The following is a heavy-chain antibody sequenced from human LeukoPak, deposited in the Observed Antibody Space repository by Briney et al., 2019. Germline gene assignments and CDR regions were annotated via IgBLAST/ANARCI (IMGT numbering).Heavy chain of an antibody. CDR2: ISSSSSYI. V-gene: IGHV3-21*01. D-gene: IGHD2-2*01. CDR1: GFTFSSES. J-gene: IGHJ6*02. CDR3: ARDQVVVVPAAMDV. Sequence: GGSLRLSCAASGFTFSSESMNWVRQAPGKGLEWVSSISSSSSYIYYADSVKGRFTISRDNAKNSLYLQMNSLRAEDTAVYYCARDQVVVVPAAMDVWGQGTTVTVSS.